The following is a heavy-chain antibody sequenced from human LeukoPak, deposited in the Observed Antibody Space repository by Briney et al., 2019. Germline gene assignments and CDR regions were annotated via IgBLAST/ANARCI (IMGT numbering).Heavy chain of an antibody. V-gene: IGHV3-66*01. J-gene: IGHJ3*02. CDR2: IYSGGST. Sequence: GGSLRLSCAASGFTVSSNYMSWVRQAPGKGLEWVSVIYSGGSTYYADFVKGRFTISRDNSKNTLYLQMNSLRAEDTAVYYCARVYLGYYDSENAFDIWGQGTMVTVSS. CDR3: ARVYLGYYDSENAFDI. D-gene: IGHD3-22*01. CDR1: GFTVSSNY.